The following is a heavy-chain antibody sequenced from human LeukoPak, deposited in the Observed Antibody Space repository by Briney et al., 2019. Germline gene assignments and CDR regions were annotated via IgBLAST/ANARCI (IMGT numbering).Heavy chain of an antibody. CDR1: GFTFSSYS. V-gene: IGHV3-48*01. J-gene: IGHJ4*02. Sequence: PGGSLRLSCAASGFTFSSYSMNWVRQAPGKGLEWVSYISSSSTIYYADSVKGRFTISRDNAKNSLYLQMNSLRAEDTAVYYCASATYGGDDYWGQGTLVTVSS. CDR2: ISSSSTI. D-gene: IGHD2-21*02. CDR3: ASATYGGDDY.